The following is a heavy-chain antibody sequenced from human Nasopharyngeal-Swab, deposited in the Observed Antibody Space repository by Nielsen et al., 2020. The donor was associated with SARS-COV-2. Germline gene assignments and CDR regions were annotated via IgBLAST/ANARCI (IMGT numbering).Heavy chain of an antibody. J-gene: IGHJ6*02. CDR1: GFTFSGYW. Sequence: GGSLRLSCAASGFTFSGYWMSWVRQAPGKGLEWVSAISGSGGSTYYADSVKGRFTISRDNSKNTLYLQMNSLRAEDTAVYYCAKDHNSSGWPYGMDVWGQGTTVTVSS. D-gene: IGHD6-19*01. CDR2: ISGSGGST. V-gene: IGHV3-23*01. CDR3: AKDHNSSGWPYGMDV.